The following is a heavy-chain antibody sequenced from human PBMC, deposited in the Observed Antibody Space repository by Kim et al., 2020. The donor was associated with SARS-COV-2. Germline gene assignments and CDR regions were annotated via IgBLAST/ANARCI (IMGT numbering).Heavy chain of an antibody. J-gene: IGHJ5*02. Sequence: QKFQGRVTITRDTSASTAYMELSSLRSEDTAVYYCARVPYGSGRGGWFDPWGQGTLVTVSS. CDR3: ARVPYGSGRGGWFDP. D-gene: IGHD3-10*01. V-gene: IGHV1-3*01.